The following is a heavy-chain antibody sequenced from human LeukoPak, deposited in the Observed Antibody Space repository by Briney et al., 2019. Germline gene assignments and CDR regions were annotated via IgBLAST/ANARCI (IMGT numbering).Heavy chain of an antibody. Sequence: GGSLRLSCAASGFTLSSYAMSWVRQGPGKGLEWVSAISVSGNTYHADSVKGRFTISRDNSKNTLYLQMNSLRAEDTAVYYCAKDGGLIVVVPAAENKFDYWGQGTLVTVSS. CDR2: ISVSGNT. CDR1: GFTLSSYA. J-gene: IGHJ4*02. CDR3: AKDGGLIVVVPAAENKFDY. V-gene: IGHV3-23*01. D-gene: IGHD2-2*01.